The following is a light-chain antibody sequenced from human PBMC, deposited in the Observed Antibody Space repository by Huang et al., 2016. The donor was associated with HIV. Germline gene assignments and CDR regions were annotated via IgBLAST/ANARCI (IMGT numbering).Light chain of an antibody. Sequence: DVDLTQSPLSLPVTLGQTASISCRSSESLLYTDGNTYLNWFHQRPGQPPRRLIFKVSERDSGVPGGISGRGSGTYFTLEIRSVEAGDVGLYFCMQGTHWPPTFGQGTKVEFK. CDR1: ESLLYTDGNTY. CDR2: KVS. J-gene: IGKJ1*01. V-gene: IGKV2-30*01. CDR3: MQGTHWPPT.